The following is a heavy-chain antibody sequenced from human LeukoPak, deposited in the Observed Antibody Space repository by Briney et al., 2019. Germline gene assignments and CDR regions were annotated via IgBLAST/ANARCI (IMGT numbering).Heavy chain of an antibody. CDR2: ISAYNGNT. CDR1: GYTFTSYG. V-gene: IGHV1-18*01. D-gene: IGHD1-7*01. Sequence: GASVKVSCKASGYTFTSYGISWVRQAPGQGREWMGGISAYNGNTNYVHKLQGRVTMTTNTSTSTPYMELRSLRSDNTAVYYCAIVLFHWNCGDYWGQGTLVTVSS. J-gene: IGHJ4*02. CDR3: AIVLFHWNCGDY.